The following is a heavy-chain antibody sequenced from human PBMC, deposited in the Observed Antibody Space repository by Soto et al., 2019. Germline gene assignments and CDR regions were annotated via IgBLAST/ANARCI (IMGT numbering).Heavy chain of an antibody. CDR3: AIADYGDDDY. CDR1: GYTFPTST. D-gene: IGHD4-17*01. J-gene: IGHJ4*02. CDR2: IKAYSGNT. V-gene: IGHV1-18*01. Sequence: QLPLVQSGAEAKNPGASVKVSCKASGYTFPTSTISWVRQAPGQGLEWMGWIKAYSGNTNYAQKLQGRVTMTTDTSTNTAYMELRSLTTDDTAIYYCAIADYGDDDYWGQGTPVTVSS.